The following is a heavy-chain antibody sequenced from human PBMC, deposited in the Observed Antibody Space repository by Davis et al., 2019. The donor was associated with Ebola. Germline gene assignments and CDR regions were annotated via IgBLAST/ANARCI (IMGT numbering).Heavy chain of an antibody. J-gene: IGHJ4*02. D-gene: IGHD6-19*01. CDR2: INGDGSRT. Sequence: PGGSLRLSCAGSGFTFSSYWMFWVRHAPGKGLVWISRINGDGSRTTYADSVKGRFTISRDNAKNTLYLQMNSLRPEDTAVYYCAKDVYSSGWYGGGDYWGQGTLVTVSS. V-gene: IGHV3-74*01. CDR1: GFTFSSYW. CDR3: AKDVYSSGWYGGGDY.